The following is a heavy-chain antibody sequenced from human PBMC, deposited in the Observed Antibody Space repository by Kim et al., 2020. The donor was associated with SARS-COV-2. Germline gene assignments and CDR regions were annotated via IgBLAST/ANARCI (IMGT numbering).Heavy chain of an antibody. Sequence: ASVKVSCKASGYIFTNYPINWVRQAPEQGLEWMGWINTITENPAYAQGFTGRFVLSLDTSVTTAFLQINGLKAEDTAVYYCARARGNYYYYGMDVWGQGTTVTVSS. CDR3: ARARGNYYYYGMDV. CDR2: INTITENP. J-gene: IGHJ6*02. V-gene: IGHV7-4-1*02. D-gene: IGHD6-25*01. CDR1: GYIFTNYP.